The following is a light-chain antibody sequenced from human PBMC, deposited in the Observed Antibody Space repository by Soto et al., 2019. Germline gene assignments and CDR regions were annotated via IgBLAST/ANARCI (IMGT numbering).Light chain of an antibody. CDR1: QTISSW. CDR2: KAS. J-gene: IGKJ1*01. V-gene: IGKV1-5*03. CDR3: QHYNSYSEA. Sequence: DIQMTQSPSTLSGSVVDRVTITCRASQTISSWLAWDQQKPGKAPKLLIYKASPLKSGVPSRFSGSGSGTEFTLTISSLQPDDFATDCCQHYNSYSEAFGQGTKVELK.